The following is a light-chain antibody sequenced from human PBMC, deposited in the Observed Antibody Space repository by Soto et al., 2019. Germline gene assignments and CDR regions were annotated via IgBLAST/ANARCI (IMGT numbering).Light chain of an antibody. CDR2: EVS. CDR3: TSYTGSSTIYV. J-gene: IGLJ1*01. CDR1: ISDVGGYDY. Sequence: QSVLAQPASLSGSPGQSITISCTGTISDVGGYDYVSWYQQYPGKAPKLMIYEVSNRPSGVSNRFSGSKSGNTASLTISGLQAADEADYYCTSYTGSSTIYVFGTGTKVNVL. V-gene: IGLV2-14*01.